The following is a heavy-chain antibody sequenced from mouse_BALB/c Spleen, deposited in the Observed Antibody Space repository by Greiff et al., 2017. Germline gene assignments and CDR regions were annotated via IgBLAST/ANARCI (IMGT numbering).Heavy chain of an antibody. J-gene: IGHJ3*01. V-gene: IGHV1S81*02. CDR1: GYTFTSYY. D-gene: IGHD2-4*01. Sequence: QVQLQQSGAELVKPGASVKLYCKASGYTFTSYYMYWVKQRPGQGLEWIGEINPSNGGTNFNEKFKSKATLTVDKSSSTAYMQLSSLTSEDSAVYYCTRGDYAAWFAYWGQGTLVTVSA. CDR3: TRGDYAAWFAY. CDR2: INPSNGGT.